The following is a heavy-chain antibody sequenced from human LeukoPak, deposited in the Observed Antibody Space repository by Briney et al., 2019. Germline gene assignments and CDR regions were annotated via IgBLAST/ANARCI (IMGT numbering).Heavy chain of an antibody. CDR3: ASFDSSGWQQFDY. J-gene: IGHJ4*02. D-gene: IGHD6-19*01. V-gene: IGHV3-33*03. Sequence: GGSLRLSCAASGFTFSSYGMHWVRQAPGKGLEWVAVIWYDGSNKYYADSVKGRFTISRDNAKNSLYLQMNSLRAEDTAVYYCASFDSSGWQQFDYWGQGTLVTVSS. CDR2: IWYDGSNK. CDR1: GFTFSSYG.